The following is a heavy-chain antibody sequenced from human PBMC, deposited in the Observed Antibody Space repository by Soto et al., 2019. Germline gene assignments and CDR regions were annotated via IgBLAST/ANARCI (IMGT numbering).Heavy chain of an antibody. V-gene: IGHV3-23*01. CDR2: ISSSGGST. CDR3: AHTRWYGVFDDVDI. D-gene: IGHD3-10*01. CDR1: GFIFSTYA. Sequence: EVQLLESGGGLVQPGGSLRLSCAASGFIFSTYAMNWVRQAPGKGLECVSAISSSGGSTYYAESVRGRFTISRDNSINTLYLQMSSLRTEDTAVYYCAHTRWYGVFDDVDIWGQGTMVTVS. J-gene: IGHJ3*02.